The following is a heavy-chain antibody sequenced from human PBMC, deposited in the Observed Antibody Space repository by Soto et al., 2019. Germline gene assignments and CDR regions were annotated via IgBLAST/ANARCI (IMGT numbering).Heavy chain of an antibody. Sequence: LSLTCTVSGGSISSYYWSWIRQPPGKGLEWIGYIYYSGSTNYNPSLKSRVTISVDTSKNQFSLKLSSVTAADTAVYYCAGTNWGSVRHFDLWGRGTLVTVSS. D-gene: IGHD7-27*01. CDR1: GGSISSYY. CDR2: IYYSGST. V-gene: IGHV4-59*01. CDR3: AGTNWGSVRHFDL. J-gene: IGHJ2*01.